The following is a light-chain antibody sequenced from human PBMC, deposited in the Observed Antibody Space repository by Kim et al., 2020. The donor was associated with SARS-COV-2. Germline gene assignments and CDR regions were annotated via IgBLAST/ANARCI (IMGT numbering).Light chain of an antibody. CDR1: ESFSSW. CDR2: KAS. Sequence: DIQMTQSPTTLSASVGDTVTISYRASESFSSWLAWYQQKPGKAPNLLIYKASNLESGVPSRFSGSESGTEFTLTITSLQPDDFATYYCQQYYIFPYTFGQGTKLEI. V-gene: IGKV1-5*03. J-gene: IGKJ2*01. CDR3: QQYYIFPYT.